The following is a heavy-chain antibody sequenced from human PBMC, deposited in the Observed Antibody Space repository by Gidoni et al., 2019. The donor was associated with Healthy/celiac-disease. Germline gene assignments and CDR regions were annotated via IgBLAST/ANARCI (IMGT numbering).Heavy chain of an antibody. CDR1: AFPFSSSW. V-gene: IGHV3-74*01. CDR3: ARAPLRGVITGPFDY. Sequence: EVQLVESGGGLVQPGGSLRLPCAASAFPFSSSWMHWVRQAPGKGLVWVPRINSDGSSTSYADSVKGRFTISRDNAKNTLYLQMNSLRAEDTAVYYCARAPLRGVITGPFDYWGQGTLVTVSS. D-gene: IGHD3-10*01. J-gene: IGHJ4*02. CDR2: INSDGSST.